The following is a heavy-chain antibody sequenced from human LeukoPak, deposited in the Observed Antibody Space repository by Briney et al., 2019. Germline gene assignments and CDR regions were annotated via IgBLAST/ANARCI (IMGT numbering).Heavy chain of an antibody. Sequence: GGSLRLSCAASGFTFRSYGMHWVRQAPGKGLEYVSAISSNGGRTYYANSVKDRFTISRDDSRNTLYLQMGSLRAEDMAVYYCATYYYDSGGFHFHHWGQGTLVTVSS. CDR1: GFTFRSYG. D-gene: IGHD3-22*01. CDR3: ATYYYDSGGFHFHH. CDR2: ISSNGGRT. J-gene: IGHJ1*01. V-gene: IGHV3-64*01.